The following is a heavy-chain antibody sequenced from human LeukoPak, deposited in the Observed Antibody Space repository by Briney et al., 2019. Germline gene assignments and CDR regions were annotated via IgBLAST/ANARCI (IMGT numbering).Heavy chain of an antibody. CDR2: ISYDGSNK. J-gene: IGHJ4*02. Sequence: GGSLRLSCAASGFIFSSYAMHWVRQAPGKGLEWVAVISYDGSNKYADSVKGRFTISRDNSKNTLYLQMNSLRAEDTAVYYCAKSTYYDSSSADYWGQGTLVTVSS. D-gene: IGHD3-22*01. V-gene: IGHV3-30*04. CDR1: GFIFSSYA. CDR3: AKSTYYDSSSADY.